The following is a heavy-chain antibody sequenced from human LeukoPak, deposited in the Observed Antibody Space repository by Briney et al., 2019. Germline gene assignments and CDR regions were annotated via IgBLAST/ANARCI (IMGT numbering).Heavy chain of an antibody. CDR1: GGSISSFY. CDR3: ARLLGQQRDWFDP. J-gene: IGHJ5*02. Sequence: SETLSLTCTVSGGSISSFYWTWIRQPAGKGLEWIGRIYPTGSTNYNPSLKSRVTMSVDTSKNQFSLKLSSVTAADTAVYYCARLLGQQRDWFDPWGQGTLVTVSS. D-gene: IGHD6-13*01. CDR2: IYPTGST. V-gene: IGHV4-4*07.